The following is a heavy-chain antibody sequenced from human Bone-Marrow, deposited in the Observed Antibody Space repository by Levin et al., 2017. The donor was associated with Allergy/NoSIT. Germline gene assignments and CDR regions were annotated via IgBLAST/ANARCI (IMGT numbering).Heavy chain of an antibody. D-gene: IGHD6-19*01. CDR1: GFTFSSYA. J-gene: IGHJ4*02. Sequence: GESLKISCAASGFTFSSYAMSWVRQAPGKGLEWVSAISGSGGSTYYADSVKGRFTISRDNSKNTLYLQMNSLRAEDTAVYYCAKFLGSGWGNYWGQGTLVTVSS. V-gene: IGHV3-23*01. CDR3: AKFLGSGWGNY. CDR2: ISGSGGST.